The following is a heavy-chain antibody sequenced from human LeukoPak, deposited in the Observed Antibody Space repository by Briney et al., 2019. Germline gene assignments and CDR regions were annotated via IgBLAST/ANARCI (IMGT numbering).Heavy chain of an antibody. CDR1: GFTFSSYA. J-gene: IGHJ4*02. D-gene: IGHD6-6*01. V-gene: IGHV3-30-3*01. CDR2: ISYDGSNK. Sequence: GGSLRLSCAASGFTFSSYAMHWVRQAPGKGLEWVAVISYDGSNKYYADSVKGRFTISRDNSKNTLYPQMNSLRAEDTAVYYCAREDGSSSYLFDYWGQGTLVTVSS. CDR3: AREDGSSSYLFDY.